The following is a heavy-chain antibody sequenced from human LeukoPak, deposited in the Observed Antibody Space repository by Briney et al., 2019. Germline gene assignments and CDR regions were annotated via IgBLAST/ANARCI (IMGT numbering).Heavy chain of an antibody. CDR3: ARVNYYDSSGLR. J-gene: IGHJ4*02. Sequence: SETLSLTCTVSGGSISSSSYYWGWIRQPPGKGLEWIGSIYYSGSTYYNPSLKSRVAISVDTSKNQFSLKLSSVTAADTAVYYCARVNYYDSSGLRWGRGTLVTVSS. V-gene: IGHV4-39*01. D-gene: IGHD3-22*01. CDR2: IYYSGST. CDR1: GGSISSSSYY.